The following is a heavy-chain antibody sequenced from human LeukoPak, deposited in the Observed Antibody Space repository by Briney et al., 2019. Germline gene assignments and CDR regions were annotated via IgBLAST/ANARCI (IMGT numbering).Heavy chain of an antibody. V-gene: IGHV1-8*01. CDR2: MHPNSGNT. CDR3: ARGGSGSYYR. Sequence: ASVKVSCKASGYTFTSYDINWVQQATGQGLEWMGWMHPNSGNTGYAQKFQGRVIMTRNTSISTAYMELSSLRSEDTAVYFCARGGSGSYYRWGQGTLVTVSS. D-gene: IGHD1-26*01. J-gene: IGHJ4*02. CDR1: GYTFTSYD.